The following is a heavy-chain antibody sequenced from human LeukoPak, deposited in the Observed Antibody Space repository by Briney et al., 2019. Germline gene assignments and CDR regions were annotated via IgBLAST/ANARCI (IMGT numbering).Heavy chain of an antibody. CDR1: GFTFSNYV. J-gene: IGHJ4*02. D-gene: IGHD3-10*01. CDR3: ARDLGTKITMVWGILGY. V-gene: IGHV3-30-3*01. CDR2: ISHDGNNK. Sequence: GGSLRLSCVASGFTFSNYVIHWVRQAPGKGLEWVAVISHDGNNKYYADSVKGRFTISRDNSKNTLYLQMNSLRAEDTAVYYCARDLGTKITMVWGILGYWGQGTLVTVSS.